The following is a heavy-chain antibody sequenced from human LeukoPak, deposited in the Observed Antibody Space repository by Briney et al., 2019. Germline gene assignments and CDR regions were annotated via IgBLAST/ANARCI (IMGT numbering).Heavy chain of an antibody. CDR1: GYSLGSYY. V-gene: IGHV1-2*02. CDR3: ARGGLWFGELLSQYNWFDP. D-gene: IGHD3-10*01. CDR2: INPNSGGT. Sequence: ASVKVSCKASGYSLGSYYIHWVRQAPGQGLEWMGWINPNSGGTNYAQKFQGRVTMTRDTSISAAYMELSRLRSDDTAVYYCARGGLWFGELLSQYNWFDPWGQGTLVTVSS. J-gene: IGHJ5*02.